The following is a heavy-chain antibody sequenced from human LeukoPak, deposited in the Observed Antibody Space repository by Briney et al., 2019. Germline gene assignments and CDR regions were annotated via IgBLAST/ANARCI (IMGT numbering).Heavy chain of an antibody. CDR3: ARSGYVTWFDY. V-gene: IGHV4-30-2*01. CDR1: GGSISSGGYS. J-gene: IGHJ4*02. D-gene: IGHD5-12*01. CDR2: IYHSGST. Sequence: PSETLSLTCAVSGGSISSGGYSWSWIRQPPGKGLEWIGYIYHSGSTYYNPSLKSRVTISVDRSKNQFSLKLSSVTAADTAVYYCARSGYVTWFDYWGQGTLVTVSS.